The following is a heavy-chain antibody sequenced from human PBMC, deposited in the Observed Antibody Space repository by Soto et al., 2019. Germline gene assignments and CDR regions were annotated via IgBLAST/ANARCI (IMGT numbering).Heavy chain of an antibody. D-gene: IGHD3-3*01. CDR1: GYTFTSYY. CDR2: INPSGGST. Sequence: ASVKVSCKASGYTFTSYYMHWVRQAPGQGFEWMGIINPSGGSTSYAQKFQGRVTMTRDTSTSTVYMELSSLRSEDTAVYYCGRVARITIFGVVEDFDYWGQGTLVTVSS. CDR3: GRVARITIFGVVEDFDY. J-gene: IGHJ4*02. V-gene: IGHV1-46*03.